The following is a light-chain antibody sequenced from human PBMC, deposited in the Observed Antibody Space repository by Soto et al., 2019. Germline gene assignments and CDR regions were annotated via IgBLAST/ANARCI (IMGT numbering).Light chain of an antibody. V-gene: IGKV3-15*01. Sequence: EIVMTQSPATLSVSPGERATLSCRASQSVSSNLAWYQQKPGQAPSLLIHDASTRATGIPARFSGSGSGTEFTLTISSLQSEDFAVYYCQQYGSSGTFGQGTKVDIK. J-gene: IGKJ1*01. CDR3: QQYGSSGT. CDR2: DAS. CDR1: QSVSSN.